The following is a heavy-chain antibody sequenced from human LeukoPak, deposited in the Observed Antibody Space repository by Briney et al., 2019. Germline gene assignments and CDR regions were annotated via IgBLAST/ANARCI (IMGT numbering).Heavy chain of an antibody. CDR1: GYTLTSYY. J-gene: IGHJ3*02. CDR3: ANQEWLRFNLNAFDI. V-gene: IGHV1-46*01. CDR2: INPSGGST. Sequence: ASVKVSCKASGYTLTSYYMHWVRQAPGQGLKWMGIINPSGGSTNYAQKFQGRVTMTRDMSTRTVYMELSSLRFEDTAVYYCANQEWLRFNLNAFDIWGQGTMVTVSS. D-gene: IGHD5-12*01.